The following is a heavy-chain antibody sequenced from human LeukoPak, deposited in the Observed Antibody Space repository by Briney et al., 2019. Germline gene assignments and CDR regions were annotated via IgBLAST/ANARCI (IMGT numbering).Heavy chain of an antibody. CDR3: TRSRGAYYYYMDV. J-gene: IGHJ6*03. Sequence: GGSLRLSCAASGFTFDDYGMSWVRQAPGKGLEWVSGINWNGGSTGYADSVKGRFTISRDNAKNSLYLQMISLRAEGTALYYCTRSRGAYYYYMDVWGKGTTVTVSS. V-gene: IGHV3-20*04. D-gene: IGHD3-22*01. CDR2: INWNGGST. CDR1: GFTFDDYG.